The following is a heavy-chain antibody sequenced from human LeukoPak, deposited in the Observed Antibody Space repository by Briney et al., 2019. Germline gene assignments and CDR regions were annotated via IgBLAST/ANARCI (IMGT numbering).Heavy chain of an antibody. CDR3: ARGAIWEPLNY. Sequence: SETLSLTCTVSGGSISSSSYYWGWIRQPPGKGLEWIGSIYYSGSTYYNPSLKSRVTISVDTSKNQFSLKLSSVTAADTAVYYCARGAIWEPLNYWGQGTLVTVSS. V-gene: IGHV4-39*01. CDR1: GGSISSSSYY. CDR2: IYYSGST. D-gene: IGHD1-26*01. J-gene: IGHJ4*02.